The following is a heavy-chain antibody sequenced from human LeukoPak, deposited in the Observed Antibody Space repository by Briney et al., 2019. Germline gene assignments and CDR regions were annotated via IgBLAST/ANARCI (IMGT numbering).Heavy chain of an antibody. D-gene: IGHD6-13*01. J-gene: IGHJ4*02. CDR3: ARDGLLPGIAAAGLFDY. CDR1: GGSINNNNW. Sequence: SGTLSLTCAVSGGSINNNNWWSWLRQPPGKGLEWIGEIYHSGSTNYNPSLKSRVTISVDKSKNQFSLKLSSVTAADTAVYYCARDGLLPGIAAAGLFDYWGQGTLVTVSS. CDR2: IYHSGST. V-gene: IGHV4-4*02.